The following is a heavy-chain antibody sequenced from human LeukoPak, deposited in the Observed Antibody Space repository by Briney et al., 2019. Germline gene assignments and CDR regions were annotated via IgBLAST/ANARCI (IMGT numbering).Heavy chain of an antibody. CDR1: GYTFTSYG. CDR2: ISAYNGNT. D-gene: IGHD1-26*01. Sequence: GASVKVSCKASGYTFTSYGISWVRQAPGQGLEWMGWISAYNGNTNYAQKLQGRVTMTTDTSTRTAYMELRSLRSDDTAVYYCARGLRSYPAALNFDYWGQGTLVTVSS. V-gene: IGHV1-18*01. CDR3: ARGLRSYPAALNFDY. J-gene: IGHJ4*02.